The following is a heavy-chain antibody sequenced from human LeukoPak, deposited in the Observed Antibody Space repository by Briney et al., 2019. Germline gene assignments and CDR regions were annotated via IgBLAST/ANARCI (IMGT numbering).Heavy chain of an antibody. Sequence: SETLSLTCAVYGGSFSGYYWSWIRQPPGKGLEWIGEINHSGSTNYNPSLKSRVTISVDKSKNQFSLKLSSVTAADTAVYYCARGFCSGGSCLTSNWFDPWGQGTLVTVSS. CDR2: INHSGST. CDR1: GGSFSGYY. D-gene: IGHD2-15*01. V-gene: IGHV4-34*01. J-gene: IGHJ5*02. CDR3: ARGFCSGGSCLTSNWFDP.